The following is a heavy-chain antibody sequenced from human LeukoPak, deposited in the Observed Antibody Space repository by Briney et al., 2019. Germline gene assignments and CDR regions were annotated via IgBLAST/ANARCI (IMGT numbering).Heavy chain of an antibody. CDR2: IYYSGST. CDR1: GGSISSYY. Sequence: PSETLSLTCTVSGGSISSYYWSWIRQPPGKGLEWIGYIYYSGSTNYNPSLKSRVTISVGTSKNQFSLKLSSVTAADTAVYYCARDRGYYDSSFSGYFDYWGQGTLVTVSS. D-gene: IGHD3-22*01. CDR3: ARDRGYYDSSFSGYFDY. V-gene: IGHV4-59*01. J-gene: IGHJ4*02.